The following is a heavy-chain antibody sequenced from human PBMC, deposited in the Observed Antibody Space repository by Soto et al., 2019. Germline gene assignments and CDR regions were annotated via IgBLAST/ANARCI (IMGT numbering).Heavy chain of an antibody. Sequence: QVQLVQSGAEVKKPGASVKVSCKASGYTFTSYYMHWVRQAPGQGLEWMGIINPSGGSTSYAQKFQGRVTMTSDTSTSTVYMELSSLRSEDTAVYYCARVGYGEYWTLQHWGQGTLVTVSS. CDR3: ARVGYGEYWTLQH. CDR1: GYTFTSYY. D-gene: IGHD4-17*01. J-gene: IGHJ1*01. V-gene: IGHV1-46*01. CDR2: INPSGGST.